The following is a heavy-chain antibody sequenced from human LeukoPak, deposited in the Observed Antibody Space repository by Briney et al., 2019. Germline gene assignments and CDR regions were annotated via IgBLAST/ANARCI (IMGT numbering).Heavy chain of an antibody. CDR1: GGTFISYA. Sequence: ASVKVSCKASGGTFISYAISWVRQAPGQGLEWMGGIIPIFGTANYAQKFQGRVTITADESTSTAYMELSSLRSEDTAVHYCARDSGGATIFDYWGQGTLVTVSS. D-gene: IGHD1-26*01. CDR2: IIPIFGTA. J-gene: IGHJ4*02. CDR3: ARDSGGATIFDY. V-gene: IGHV1-69*13.